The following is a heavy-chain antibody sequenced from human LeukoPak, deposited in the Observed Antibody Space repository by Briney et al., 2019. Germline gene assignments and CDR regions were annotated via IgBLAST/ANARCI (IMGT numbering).Heavy chain of an antibody. CDR3: ARNGASSWYLLEPPLHYYMDV. Sequence: GSSVKVSCKASGGTFSSYAISWVRQAPGQGLEWMGGIIPIFGTANYAQKFQGRVTITTDESTSTAYMELSSLRSEDTAVYYCARNGASSWYLLEPPLHYYMDVWGKGTTVTVSS. CDR1: GGTFSSYA. V-gene: IGHV1-69*05. D-gene: IGHD6-13*01. CDR2: IIPIFGTA. J-gene: IGHJ6*03.